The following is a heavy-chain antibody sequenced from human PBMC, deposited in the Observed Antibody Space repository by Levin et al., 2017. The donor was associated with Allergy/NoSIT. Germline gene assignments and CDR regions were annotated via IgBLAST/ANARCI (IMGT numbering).Heavy chain of an antibody. V-gene: IGHV1-69*04. J-gene: IGHJ4*02. D-gene: IGHD3-3*01. CDR1: GGTFSSYA. CDR3: ARGGRGISTIFGVVTTEH. Sequence: SVKVSCKASGGTFSSYAISWVRQAPGQGLEWMGRIIPILGIANYAQKFQGRVTITADKSTSTAYMELSSLRSEDTAVYYCARGGRGISTIFGVVTTEHWGQGTLVTVSS. CDR2: IIPILGIA.